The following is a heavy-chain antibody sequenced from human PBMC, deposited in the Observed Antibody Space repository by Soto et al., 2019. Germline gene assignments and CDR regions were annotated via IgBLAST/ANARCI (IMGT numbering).Heavy chain of an antibody. CDR3: ARSSEYCSGGSCYHYYYYYGMDV. D-gene: IGHD2-15*01. V-gene: IGHV4-31*03. J-gene: IGHJ6*02. CDR1: GGSISSGGYY. CDR2: IYYSGST. Sequence: SETLSLTCTVSGGSISSGGYYWSWIRQHPGKGLEWIGYIYYSGSTYYNPSLKSRVTISVDTSKNQFSLKLSSVTAADTAVYYCARSSEYCSGGSCYHYYYYYGMDVWGQGTTVIVSS.